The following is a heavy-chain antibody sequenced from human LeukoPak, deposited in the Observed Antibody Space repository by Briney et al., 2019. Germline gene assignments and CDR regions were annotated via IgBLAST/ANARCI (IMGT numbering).Heavy chain of an antibody. CDR2: IYYSGST. J-gene: IGHJ4*02. CDR1: GGSISSYY. D-gene: IGHD6-6*01. V-gene: IGHV4-59*01. CDR3: ARGEYSSSYSPLNY. Sequence: SETLSLTCTVSGGSISSYYWSWIRQPPGKGLEWIGYIYYSGSTNYNPSLKSRDTISVDTSKNQFSLKLSSVTAADTAVYYCARGEYSSSYSPLNYWGQGTLVTVSS.